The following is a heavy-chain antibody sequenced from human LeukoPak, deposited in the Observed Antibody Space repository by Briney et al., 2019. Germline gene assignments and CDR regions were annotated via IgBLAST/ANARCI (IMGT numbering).Heavy chain of an antibody. D-gene: IGHD6-13*01. CDR3: ARGHSSRIYYYYMDV. CDR1: GFTFSSYG. V-gene: IGHV3-30*02. Sequence: GGSLRLSCAASGFTFSSYGMHWVRQAPGKGLEWVAFVRSDGSNEYYADSVKGRFTISRDNSKNTLYLQMNSLRAEDTAMYYCARGHSSRIYYYYMDVWGKGTTVTVSS. J-gene: IGHJ6*03. CDR2: VRSDGSNE.